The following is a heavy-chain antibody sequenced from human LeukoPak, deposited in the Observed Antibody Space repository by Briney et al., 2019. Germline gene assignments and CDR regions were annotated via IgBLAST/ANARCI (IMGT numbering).Heavy chain of an antibody. CDR2: INHSGST. V-gene: IGHV4-34*01. D-gene: IGHD3-3*01. CDR3: ARGRFRFLEWRTHNWFDP. CDR1: GGSFSGYY. Sequence: SETLSLTCAVYGGSFSGYYWSWIRQPPGKGLEWIGEINHSGSTNYNPSLKSRVTISVDTSKNQFSLKLSSVTAADTAVYYCARGRFRFLEWRTHNWFDPWGQGTLATVSS. J-gene: IGHJ5*02.